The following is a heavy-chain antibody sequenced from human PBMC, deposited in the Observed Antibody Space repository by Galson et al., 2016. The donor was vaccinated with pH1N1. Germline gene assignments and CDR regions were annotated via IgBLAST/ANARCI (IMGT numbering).Heavy chain of an antibody. CDR1: GGTPTFSSYG. D-gene: IGHD3-10*01. J-gene: IGHJ4*02. CDR3: ARGLDYYGSGYYVI. V-gene: IGHV1-69*13. Sequence: SVKVSCKASGGTPTFSSYGISWVRQAPGQGLEWMGSIITMFGTPNYAQKFQGRLTITADASMSTAYMELSSLRSEDTAIYYCARGLDYYGSGYYVIWGQGTLVTVSS. CDR2: IITMFGTP.